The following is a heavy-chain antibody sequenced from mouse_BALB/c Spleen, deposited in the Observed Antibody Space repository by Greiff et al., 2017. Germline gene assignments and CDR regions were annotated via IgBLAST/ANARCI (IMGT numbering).Heavy chain of an antibody. Sequence: VQLKQSGAELVKPGASVKLSCTASGFNIKDTYMHWVKQRPEQGLEWIGRIDPANGNTKYDPKFQGKATITADTSSNTAYLQLSSLTSEDTAVYYCARVRRLRAMDYWGQGTSVTVSS. CDR3: ARVRRLRAMDY. V-gene: IGHV14-3*02. CDR2: IDPANGNT. CDR1: GFNIKDTY. D-gene: IGHD1-2*01. J-gene: IGHJ4*01.